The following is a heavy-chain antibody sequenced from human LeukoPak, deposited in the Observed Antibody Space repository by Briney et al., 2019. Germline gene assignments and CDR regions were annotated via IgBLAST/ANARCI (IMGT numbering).Heavy chain of an antibody. CDR3: ARESDDYSNYGYYYYGMDV. D-gene: IGHD4-11*01. V-gene: IGHV4-34*01. J-gene: IGHJ6*02. Sequence: PSETLSLTCAVYGGSFSGYYWSWIRQPPGKGLEWIGEINHSGSTNYNPSLKSRVTISVDTSKNQFSLKLSSVTAADTAVYYCARESDDYSNYGYYYYGMDVWGQGTTVTVSS. CDR1: GGSFSGYY. CDR2: INHSGST.